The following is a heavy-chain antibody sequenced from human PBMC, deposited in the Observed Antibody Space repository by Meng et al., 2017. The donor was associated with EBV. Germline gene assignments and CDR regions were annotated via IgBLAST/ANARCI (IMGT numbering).Heavy chain of an antibody. J-gene: IGHJ4*02. V-gene: IGHV1-69*01. CDR2: LIPMSGAP. Sequence: VKLEQAGGEVKEPGSSGRVPCRSSGGTFRSEAVSWVRQAPGQGLEWMGGLIPMSGAPHYAQKFQDRVTIIADESTSTHSMELNNLRFEDTAMYYCASESGRGFTPDYWGQGTLVTVSS. CDR1: GGTFRSEA. CDR3: ASESGRGFTPDY. D-gene: IGHD3-10*01.